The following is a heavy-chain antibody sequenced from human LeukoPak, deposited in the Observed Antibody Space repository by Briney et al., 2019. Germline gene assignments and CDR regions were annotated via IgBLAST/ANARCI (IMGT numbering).Heavy chain of an antibody. Sequence: GGSLRLSCAASGFTFSSYAMTWVRQAPGKGLEWVSGISGGGGSTYYADSVKGRFTISRDNSKNTLYLQMNSLRAEDTAVYYCAKDLKTTVTNFDYWGQGTLVTVSS. J-gene: IGHJ4*02. CDR3: AKDLKTTVTNFDY. CDR1: GFTFSSYA. V-gene: IGHV3-23*01. D-gene: IGHD4-17*01. CDR2: ISGGGGST.